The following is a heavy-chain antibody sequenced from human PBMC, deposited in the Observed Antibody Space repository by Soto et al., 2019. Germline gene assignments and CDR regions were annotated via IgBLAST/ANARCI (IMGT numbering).Heavy chain of an antibody. CDR3: AKDPTKTWFYDFWSGPAP. CDR1: GFTFSSCA. J-gene: IGHJ4*02. CDR2: ISDSGSST. V-gene: IGHV3-23*01. D-gene: IGHD3-3*01. Sequence: PGGSLRLSCAASGFTFSSCAMSWVRQAPGKRLEWVSAISDSGSSTYYADSVQGRFTISRDNSKNTLYLQMNSLRAEDTAVYYCAKDPTKTWFYDFWSGPAPWGQGTLVTVSS.